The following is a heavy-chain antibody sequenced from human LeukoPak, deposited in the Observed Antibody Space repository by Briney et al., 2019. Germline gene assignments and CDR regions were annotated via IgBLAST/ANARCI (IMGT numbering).Heavy chain of an antibody. CDR1: GGSISSGSYY. CDR3: ARGRDY. CDR2: IYTSGST. Sequence: PSETLSLTCTVSGGSISSGSYYWSWIRQPAGKGLEWIGHIYTSGSTNYNPSLKSRVTISVDTSKNQFSLELSSVTAADTAVYYCARGRDYWGQGTLVTVSS. J-gene: IGHJ4*02. V-gene: IGHV4-61*09.